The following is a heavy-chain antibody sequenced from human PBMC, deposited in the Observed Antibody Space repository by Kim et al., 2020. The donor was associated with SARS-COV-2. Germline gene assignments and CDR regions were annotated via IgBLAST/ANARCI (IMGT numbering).Heavy chain of an antibody. D-gene: IGHD1-1*01. Sequence: YYVESEKGRLTISRENTKNTWFLQMDSLRPEDTDLYFCTKEDFRGGNAGDYWGQGALVTVSS. CDR3: TKEDFRGGNAGDY. J-gene: IGHJ4*02. V-gene: IGHV3-30*02.